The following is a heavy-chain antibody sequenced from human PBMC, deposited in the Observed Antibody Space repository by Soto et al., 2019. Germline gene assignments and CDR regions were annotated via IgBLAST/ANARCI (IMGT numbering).Heavy chain of an antibody. V-gene: IGHV4-59*12. CDR1: GGSISTYY. Sequence: PSETLSLTCTVSGGSISTYYWSWIRQPPGKGLEWIGYMYNTGSTIYNPSLKSRVTISVDTSKNQFTLKLNSVTAADTAVYYCARAHYGDYGYGMDVWGQGTTVTVS. D-gene: IGHD4-17*01. CDR3: ARAHYGDYGYGMDV. CDR2: MYNTGST. J-gene: IGHJ6*02.